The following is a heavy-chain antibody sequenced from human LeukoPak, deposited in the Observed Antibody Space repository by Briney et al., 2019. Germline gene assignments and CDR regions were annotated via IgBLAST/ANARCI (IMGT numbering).Heavy chain of an antibody. V-gene: IGHV4-34*01. CDR2: INHSGGT. Sequence: SGTLSLTCAVYGGSFTDYYWVWVRQTPGKGLEWIGEINHSGGTNYNPSPMSRLATSVETSRNKSSLMLTSMTSADTAVYYCAGRWSWKGRWFDLWGQGTLVIVSS. CDR1: GGSFTDYY. D-gene: IGHD1-1*01. J-gene: IGHJ5*02. CDR3: AGRWSWKGRWFDL.